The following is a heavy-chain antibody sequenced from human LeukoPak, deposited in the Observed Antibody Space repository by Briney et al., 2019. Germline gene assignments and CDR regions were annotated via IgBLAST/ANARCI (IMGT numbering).Heavy chain of an antibody. CDR3: ARELLQQQLVYNWFDP. D-gene: IGHD6-13*01. CDR2: TYYRSKWYN. CDR1: GDSVSSNSAA. Sequence: SQTLSLTCAISGDSVSSNSAAWNWIRQSPSRGFEWLGRTYYRSKWYNDYAVSVKSRITINPDTSKNQFSLQLNSVTPEDTAVYYCARELLQQQLVYNWFDPWGQGTLVTVSS. V-gene: IGHV6-1*01. J-gene: IGHJ5*02.